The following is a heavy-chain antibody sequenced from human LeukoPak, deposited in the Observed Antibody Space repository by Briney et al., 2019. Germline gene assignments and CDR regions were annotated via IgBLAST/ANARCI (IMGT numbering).Heavy chain of an antibody. D-gene: IGHD2-2*01. J-gene: IGHJ1*01. Sequence: PGGSLRLSCAASGFTVSSNYMSWVRQAPGKGLEWVSVIYSGGSTYYADSVKGRFTISRDYSNNTLSLQMNSLRAEDTAIYYCANFHCSSTSCHLSGYFQHWGQGTLVTVSS. CDR1: GFTVSSNY. V-gene: IGHV3-53*01. CDR2: IYSGGST. CDR3: ANFHCSSTSCHLSGYFQH.